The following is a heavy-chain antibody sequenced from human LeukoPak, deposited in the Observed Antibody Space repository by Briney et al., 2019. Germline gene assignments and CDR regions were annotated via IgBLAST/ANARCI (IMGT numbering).Heavy chain of an antibody. V-gene: IGHV1-8*03. CDR3: ARGYGGYDWTNYYYMDV. J-gene: IGHJ6*03. CDR2: MNPNSGNT. Sequence: ASVKVSCKASGYTFTSYDINWVRQATGQGLEWMGWMNPNSGNTGYAQKFQGRVTITRNTSISTAYMELSSLRSEDTAVYYCARGYGGYDWTNYYYMDVWGKGTTVTVSS. D-gene: IGHD1-1*01. CDR1: GYTFTSYD.